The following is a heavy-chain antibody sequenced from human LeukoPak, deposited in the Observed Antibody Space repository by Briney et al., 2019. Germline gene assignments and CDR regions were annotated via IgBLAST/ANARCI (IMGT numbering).Heavy chain of an antibody. CDR3: ARGPLTIFGVVTPRGRFDY. CDR2: IYYSGST. CDR1: GDSSSSKNYY. Sequence: TLSLTCSVSGDSSSSKNYYWSWIREHPGKGLEWIGYIYYSGSTFYNPSLRSRISMSADTSKKQFSLKLSSVTAADTAVYYCARGPLTIFGVVTPRGRFDYWGQGTLVTVSS. J-gene: IGHJ4*02. D-gene: IGHD3-3*01. V-gene: IGHV4-31*03.